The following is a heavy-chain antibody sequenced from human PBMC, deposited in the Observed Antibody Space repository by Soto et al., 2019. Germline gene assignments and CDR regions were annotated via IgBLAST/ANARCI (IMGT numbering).Heavy chain of an antibody. CDR1: GGSISSYY. D-gene: IGHD4-17*01. Sequence: SETLSLTCTVSGGSISSYYWSWIRQPPGKGLEWIGYIYYSGSTNYTPSLKSRVTISVDTSKNQFSLKLSSVTAADTAVYYCARDHDYGDYTLWGQGTLVTVSS. V-gene: IGHV4-59*01. CDR3: ARDHDYGDYTL. CDR2: IYYSGST. J-gene: IGHJ4*02.